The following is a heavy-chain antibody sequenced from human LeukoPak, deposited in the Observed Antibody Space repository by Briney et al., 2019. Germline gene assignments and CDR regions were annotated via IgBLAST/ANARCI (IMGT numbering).Heavy chain of an antibody. V-gene: IGHV4-61*01. J-gene: IGHJ4*02. Sequence: SETLSLTCTVSGGSVSSGSYYWSWIRQPPGKGLEWIGYIYYSGSTNYNPSLKSRVTISVDTSKNQFSLKLSSVTAADTAVYYCARDLAGPFDYWGQGALVTVSS. CDR1: GGSVSSGSYY. CDR3: ARDLAGPFDY. CDR2: IYYSGST.